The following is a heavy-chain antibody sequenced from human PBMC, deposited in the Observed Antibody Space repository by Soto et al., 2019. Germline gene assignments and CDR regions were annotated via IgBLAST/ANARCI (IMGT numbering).Heavy chain of an antibody. CDR3: ARWNYYGSGRREFDY. J-gene: IGHJ4*02. D-gene: IGHD3-10*01. CDR1: GGSVSSGDYY. CDR2: IYYSGST. Sequence: ASETLSLTCSVSGGSVSSGDYYWLWIRQPPGKGLELIGYIYYSGSTNYSPSLKSRVTISIDTSKNQFSLQLSSVTAADTAVYYCARWNYYGSGRREFDYWGQGTLVTVSS. V-gene: IGHV4-61*08.